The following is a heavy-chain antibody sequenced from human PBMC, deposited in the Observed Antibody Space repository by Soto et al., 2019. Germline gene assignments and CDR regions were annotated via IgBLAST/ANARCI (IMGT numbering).Heavy chain of an antibody. V-gene: IGHV2-5*02. D-gene: IGHD1-1*01. J-gene: IGHJ4*02. CDR2: IFWDNDK. CDR1: GFSLTTSGVG. Sequence: QITLKESGPTLVKPTQTLTLTCSFSGFSLTTSGVGVGWIRQPPGKALEWLALIFWDNDKRYSPSLKNRLTVTKDTSKNQVDLTMTNMDPVETATYYCARGTQTTIRGVFDSWGQGTLVTVSS. CDR3: ARGTQTTIRGVFDS.